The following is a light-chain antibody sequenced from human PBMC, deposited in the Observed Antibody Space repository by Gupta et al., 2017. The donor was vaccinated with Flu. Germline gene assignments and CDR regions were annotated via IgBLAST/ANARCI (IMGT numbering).Light chain of an antibody. V-gene: IGLV2-14*01. CDR3: LSYTPSNTWI. Sequence: QSALTQPASLSGSPVPSITISCTGTTSDIGHYNYVSWYQPTSGTAPNLMIYDVTNRPSGVANRFSGSKAGNTASLTISGLQAEDEADYFCLSYTPSNTWIFGGGTKVTVL. J-gene: IGLJ2*01. CDR1: TSDIGHYNY. CDR2: DVT.